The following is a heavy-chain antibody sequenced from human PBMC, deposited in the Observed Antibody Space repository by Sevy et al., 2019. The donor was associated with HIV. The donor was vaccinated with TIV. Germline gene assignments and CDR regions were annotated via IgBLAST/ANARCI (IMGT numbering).Heavy chain of an antibody. D-gene: IGHD2-2*01. CDR2: ISGNGGYT. CDR3: GKGSSRSSGVGYFGY. V-gene: IGHV3-23*01. J-gene: IGHJ4*02. CDR1: GFTFSSYA. Sequence: GGSLRLSCAASGFTFSSYAMSWVRQAPGKGLEWVSVISGNGGYTYYADSVKGRFTNSRDTSKNTLYLQMNSLRAEDTAGYYCGKGSSRSSGVGYFGYWGQGTLVTVSS.